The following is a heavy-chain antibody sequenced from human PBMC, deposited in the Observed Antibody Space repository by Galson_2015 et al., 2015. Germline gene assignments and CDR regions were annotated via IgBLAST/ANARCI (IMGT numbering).Heavy chain of an antibody. D-gene: IGHD6-6*01. V-gene: IGHV4-39*01. CDR1: GGSISSSRYY. J-gene: IGHJ4*02. CDR2: IYYSGST. Sequence: ETLSLTCTVSGGSISSSRYYWGWIRQPPGKGLEWIGSIYYSGSTYYNPSLKSRVTISVDTSKNQFSLKLSSVTAADTAVYYCARGVIAARIHDYWGQGTLVTVSS. CDR3: ARGVIAARIHDY.